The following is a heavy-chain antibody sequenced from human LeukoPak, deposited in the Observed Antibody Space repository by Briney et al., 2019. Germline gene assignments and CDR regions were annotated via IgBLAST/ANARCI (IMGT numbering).Heavy chain of an antibody. Sequence: PSETLSLTCAVYGGSFSGYYWSWIRQPPGKGLEWIGEINHSGSTNYNPSLTSRVTISVDTSKSQFSLKLSSVTAADTAVYYCARGIVRQKRRCSSTSCYRKGPYFDYWGQGTLVTVSS. D-gene: IGHD2-2*01. CDR2: INHSGST. CDR3: ARGIVRQKRRCSSTSCYRKGPYFDY. CDR1: GGSFSGYY. V-gene: IGHV4-34*01. J-gene: IGHJ4*02.